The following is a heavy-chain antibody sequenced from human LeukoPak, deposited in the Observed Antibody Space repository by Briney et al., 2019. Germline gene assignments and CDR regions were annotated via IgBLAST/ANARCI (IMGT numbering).Heavy chain of an antibody. CDR1: GFTFSSYA. CDR2: ISGSGGST. Sequence: GGSLRLFCAASGFTFSSYAMSWVRQAPGKGLEGVSAISGSGGSTYYADCVKGRFTISRDNSKNTLYLQMNSRRAEDTDVYYYAKATAAGHIVWDALDIWDQGTIVTVSS. CDR3: AKATAAGHIVWDALDI. D-gene: IGHD6-13*01. J-gene: IGHJ3*02. V-gene: IGHV3-23*01.